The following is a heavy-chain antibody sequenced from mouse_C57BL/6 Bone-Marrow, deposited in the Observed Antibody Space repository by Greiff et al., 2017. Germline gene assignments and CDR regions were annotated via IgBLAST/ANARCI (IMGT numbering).Heavy chain of an antibody. D-gene: IGHD1-1*01. V-gene: IGHV10-1*01. CDR2: IRSKSNNYAT. CDR1: GFSFNTYA. CDR3: VRHNYYGSHFDY. J-gene: IGHJ2*01. Sequence: EVQLVESGGGLVQPKGSLKLSCAASGFSFNTYAMNWVRQAPGKGLEWVARIRSKSNNYATYYADSVKDRFTISRDDSESMLYLQMNNLKTEDTAMYYCVRHNYYGSHFDYWGQGTLSQSPQ.